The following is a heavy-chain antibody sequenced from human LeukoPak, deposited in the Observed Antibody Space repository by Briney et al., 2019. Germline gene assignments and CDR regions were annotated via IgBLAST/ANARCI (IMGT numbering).Heavy chain of an antibody. V-gene: IGHV3-48*03. Sequence: GGSLRLSCAASGFTFSSYEMNWVRQAPGKGLEWVSYISSSGSTLYYADSVKGRFTISRDNAKNSLYLQMNSLRAEDTAVYYCARTSIVANDYWGQGTLVTVSS. CDR3: ARTSIVANDY. CDR2: ISSSGSTL. J-gene: IGHJ4*02. CDR1: GFTFSSYE. D-gene: IGHD5-12*01.